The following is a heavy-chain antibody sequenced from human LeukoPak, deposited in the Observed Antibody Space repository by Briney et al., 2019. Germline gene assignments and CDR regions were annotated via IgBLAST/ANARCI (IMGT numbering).Heavy chain of an antibody. V-gene: IGHV4-59*01. CDR2: IYYSGST. J-gene: IGHJ5*02. CDR1: GGSISSYY. CDR3: ARRTPLTYWFDP. Sequence: PSETLSLTSTVSGGSISSYYWSWIRQPPGKGLEWIGYIYYSGSTNYNPSLKSRVTISVDTSKNQFSLKLSSVTAADTAVYYCARRTPLTYWFDPWGQGTLVTVPS.